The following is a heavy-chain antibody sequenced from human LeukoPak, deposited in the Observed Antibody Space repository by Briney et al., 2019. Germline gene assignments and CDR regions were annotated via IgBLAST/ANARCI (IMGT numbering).Heavy chain of an antibody. CDR1: GYTLTELS. J-gene: IGHJ4*02. Sequence: GASVKVSCKVSGYTLTELSMHWVRQAPGKGLEWMGGFDPEDGETIYAQKFQGRVTMTEDTSTDTAYMELSSLRSEDTAVYYRATERRFPSWSLSPFDYWGQGTLVTVSS. CDR2: FDPEDGET. CDR3: ATERRFPSWSLSPFDY. D-gene: IGHD6-13*01. V-gene: IGHV1-24*01.